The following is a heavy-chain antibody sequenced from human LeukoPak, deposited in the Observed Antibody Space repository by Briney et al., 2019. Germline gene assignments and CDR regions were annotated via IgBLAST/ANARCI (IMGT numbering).Heavy chain of an antibody. CDR1: GGSISSSSYY. CDR3: AREGNYDFWSGYWRPTGPHMDV. Sequence: SETLSLTCTVSGGSISSSSYYWGWIRQPPGKGLEWIGSIYYSGSTYYNPSPKSRVTISVDTSKNQFSLKLSSVTAADTAVYYCAREGNYDFWSGYWRPTGPHMDVWGKGTTVTVSS. CDR2: IYYSGST. J-gene: IGHJ6*03. V-gene: IGHV4-39*07. D-gene: IGHD3-3*01.